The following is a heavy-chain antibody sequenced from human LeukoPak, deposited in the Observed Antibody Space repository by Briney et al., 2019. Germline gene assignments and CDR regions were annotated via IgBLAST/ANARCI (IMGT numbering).Heavy chain of an antibody. Sequence: GGSLRLSCAASGFTFSSYGMHWVRLAPGKGLEWVAFIRYDGSNKYYADSVKGRFTISRDNSKNTLYLQMNSLRAEDTAVYYCAKDLRVVPAANDDDYWGQGTLVTVSS. V-gene: IGHV3-30*02. J-gene: IGHJ4*02. CDR1: GFTFSSYG. D-gene: IGHD2-2*01. CDR2: IRYDGSNK. CDR3: AKDLRVVPAANDDDY.